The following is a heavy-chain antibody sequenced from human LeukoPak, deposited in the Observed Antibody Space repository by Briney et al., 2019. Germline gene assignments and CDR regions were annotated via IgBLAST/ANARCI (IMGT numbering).Heavy chain of an antibody. CDR3: VKDFVGADEF. Sequence: PGGSLRLSCAASGFTLSSYWMHWVRQAPGKGLVWVSRINEDGSTINYADSVRGRFTISRDIAKNTLYLQMNSLRPEDTAVYYCVKDFVGADEFWGQGTLVTVSS. V-gene: IGHV3-74*01. CDR2: INEDGSTI. D-gene: IGHD1-26*01. CDR1: GFTLSSYW. J-gene: IGHJ4*02.